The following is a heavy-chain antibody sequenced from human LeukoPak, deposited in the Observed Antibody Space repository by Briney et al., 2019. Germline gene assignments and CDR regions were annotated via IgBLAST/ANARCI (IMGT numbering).Heavy chain of an antibody. CDR1: GGTFSSYA. D-gene: IGHD1-1*01. V-gene: IGHV1-69*13. CDR2: IIPIFGTA. CDR3: ARVDSGTSLNDAFDI. Sequence: VKVSCKASGGTFSSYAISWVRQAPGQGLEWMGGIIPIFGTANYAQKFQGRVTITADESTSTAYMELSSLRSEDTAVYYCARVDSGTSLNDAFDIWGQGTMVTVSS. J-gene: IGHJ3*02.